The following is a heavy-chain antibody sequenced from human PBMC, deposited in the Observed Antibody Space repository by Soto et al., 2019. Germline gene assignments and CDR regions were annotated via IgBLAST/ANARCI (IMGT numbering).Heavy chain of an antibody. CDR1: GITLSRSW. J-gene: IGHJ4*02. CDR3: ARDSGYCTWTSYCFDH. V-gene: IGHV3-7*01. D-gene: IGHD2-2*01. CDR2: INHDESEK. Sequence: PGGSLRLSCTASGITLSRSWMSWVRQAPGKGLEWVANINHDESEKYYVASVGGRFTVSRDNAKESLYLQMDSLRLEDTAVYFCARDSGYCTWTSYCFDHWGRGTLVTVSS.